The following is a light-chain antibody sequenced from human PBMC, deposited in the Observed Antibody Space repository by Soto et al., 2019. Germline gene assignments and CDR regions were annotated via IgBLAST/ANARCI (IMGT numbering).Light chain of an antibody. CDR3: QQYDSSPPMYT. CDR2: GAS. V-gene: IGKV3-20*01. CDR1: QSVTSRY. J-gene: IGKJ2*01. Sequence: EIVLTQSPVTLSLSPGDRATLSCRTSQSVTSRYLAWYQQRPGQAPRLLIYGASNRATGIPDRFSGSGSGTDFTLTISRLEPEDFAVYYCQQYDSSPPMYTFGQGTKLELK.